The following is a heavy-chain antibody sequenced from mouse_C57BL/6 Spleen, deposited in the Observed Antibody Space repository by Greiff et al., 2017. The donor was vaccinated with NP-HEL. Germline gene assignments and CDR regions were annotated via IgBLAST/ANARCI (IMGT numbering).Heavy chain of an antibody. CDR2: ISSGGSYT. CDR1: GFTFSSYG. Sequence: EVKLMESGGDLVKPGGSLKLSCAASGFTFSSYGMSWVRQTPDKRLEWVATISSGGSYTYYPDSVKGRFTISRDNAKNTLYLQMSSLKSEDTAMYYCSRHRYYGSTSYYAMDYWGQGTSVTVSS. V-gene: IGHV5-6*01. J-gene: IGHJ4*01. CDR3: SRHRYYGSTSYYAMDY. D-gene: IGHD1-1*01.